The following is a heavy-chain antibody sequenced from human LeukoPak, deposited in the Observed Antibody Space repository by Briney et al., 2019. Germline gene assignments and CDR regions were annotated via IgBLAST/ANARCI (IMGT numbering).Heavy chain of an antibody. CDR3: TTDRSGTTAFDI. D-gene: IGHD1-7*01. CDR1: GFTFSNAW. J-gene: IGHJ3*02. V-gene: IGHV3-15*01. CDR2: IKSKTDGGTT. Sequence: GGSLRLSCAASGFTFSNAWMSWVRQAPGKGLEWVGRIKSKTDGGTTDYAAPVKGRFTISRDDSKNTLYLQMNSPKTEDTAVYYCTTDRSGTTAFDIWGQGTMVTVSS.